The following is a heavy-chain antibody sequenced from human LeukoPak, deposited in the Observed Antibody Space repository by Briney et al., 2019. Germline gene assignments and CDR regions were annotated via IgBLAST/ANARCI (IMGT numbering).Heavy chain of an antibody. CDR2: IIPIFGTA. CDR3: ARGPVTNPNWFDP. CDR1: GGTFSSYA. Sequence: SVKVSCKASGGTFSSYAISWVRQAPGQGLEWMGGIIPIFGTANYAQKFQGRVTITADESTSTAYMELRSLRSDDTAVYYCARGPVTNPNWFDPWGQGTLVTVSS. V-gene: IGHV1-69*13. J-gene: IGHJ5*02. D-gene: IGHD1-14*01.